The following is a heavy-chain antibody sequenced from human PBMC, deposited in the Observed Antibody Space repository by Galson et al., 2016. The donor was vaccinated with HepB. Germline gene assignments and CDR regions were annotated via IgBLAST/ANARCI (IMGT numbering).Heavy chain of an antibody. Sequence: SVKVSCKASKYTFTVYYIRWVRQAPGQGLEWMGWISPNSGGTNYAQKFQGRVTMTRDTSITTAYMELSSLRSDDTAVYYCAREAAPGDDYSLAYWGQGTLVTVSS. D-gene: IGHD4-11*01. CDR1: KYTFTVYY. V-gene: IGHV1-2*02. CDR2: ISPNSGGT. J-gene: IGHJ4*02. CDR3: AREAAPGDDYSLAY.